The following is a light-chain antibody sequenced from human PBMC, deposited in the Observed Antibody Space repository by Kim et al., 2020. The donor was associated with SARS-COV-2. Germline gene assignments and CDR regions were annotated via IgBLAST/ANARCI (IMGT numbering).Light chain of an antibody. Sequence: DIQMTQSPSSLSASVGDRVTITCQASQDISNYLNWYQQKPGKAPKFLIYDASNLETGVPSRFSGSGSGTDFTFTISSLQPEDIATYYCQQYVTLPLPFG. J-gene: IGKJ4*02. CDR2: DAS. V-gene: IGKV1-33*01. CDR1: QDISNY. CDR3: QQYVTLPLP.